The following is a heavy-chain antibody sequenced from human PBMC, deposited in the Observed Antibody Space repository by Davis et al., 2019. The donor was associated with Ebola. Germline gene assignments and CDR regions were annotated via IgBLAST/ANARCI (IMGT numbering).Heavy chain of an antibody. CDR1: GYTFTSYY. D-gene: IGHD2-15*01. Sequence: AASVKVSCKASGYTFTSYYMHWVRQAPGQGLEWMGWINPNSGGTNYAQKFQGWVTMTRDTSISTAYMELTRLSSDDTAVYYCARGPRSVVVVADNWFDPWGQGTLVTVSS. J-gene: IGHJ5*02. V-gene: IGHV1-2*04. CDR3: ARGPRSVVVVADNWFDP. CDR2: INPNSGGT.